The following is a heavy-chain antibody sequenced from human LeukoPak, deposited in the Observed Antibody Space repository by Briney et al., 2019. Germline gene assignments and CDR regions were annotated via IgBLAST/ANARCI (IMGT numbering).Heavy chain of an antibody. J-gene: IGHJ4*02. Sequence: SETLSLTCTVSGGSISSYYWSWIRQPPGKGLEWIGYIYYSGSTNYNPSLKSRVTISVDTSKNQFSLKLSSVTAADTAVYYCARDFREQSGITMVRGVFDYWGQGTLVTVSS. CDR3: ARDFREQSGITMVRGVFDY. V-gene: IGHV4-59*01. CDR2: IYYSGST. CDR1: GGSISSYY. D-gene: IGHD3-10*01.